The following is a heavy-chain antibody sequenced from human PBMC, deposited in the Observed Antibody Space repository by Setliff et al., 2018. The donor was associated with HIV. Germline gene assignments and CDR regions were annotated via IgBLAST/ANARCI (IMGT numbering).Heavy chain of an antibody. CDR2: IYTNGAT. Sequence: SETLSLTCSVSGGSISSSSYYWGWIRQPPGKGLEWIGRIYTNGATSYNPSLRSRVTMSVDTSKSQFYLRLTSVTAADTAVYFCSRDVAPPVAGDLWSGDAYWGRGTLVTVSS. CDR3: SRDVAPPVAGDLWSGDAY. V-gene: IGHV4-39*07. J-gene: IGHJ4*02. CDR1: GGSISSSSYY. D-gene: IGHD3-3*01.